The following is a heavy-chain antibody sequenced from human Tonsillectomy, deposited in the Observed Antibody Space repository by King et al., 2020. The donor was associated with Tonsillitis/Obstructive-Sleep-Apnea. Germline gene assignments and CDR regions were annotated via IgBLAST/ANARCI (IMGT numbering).Heavy chain of an antibody. J-gene: IGHJ6*03. CDR1: GFTFSSYE. Sequence: VQLVESGGGLVQPGGSLRLSCAASGFTFSSYEMNWVRQAPGKGLEWLSYTSRSGSSIYYADSVKGRFTISRDNAKNSLYLQMNSLRAEDTAVYYCAGEGDTTMVMRYYYYYMDVWGKGTTVTVSS. CDR3: AGEGDTTMVMRYYYYYMDV. CDR2: TSRSGSSI. D-gene: IGHD5-18*01. V-gene: IGHV3-48*03.